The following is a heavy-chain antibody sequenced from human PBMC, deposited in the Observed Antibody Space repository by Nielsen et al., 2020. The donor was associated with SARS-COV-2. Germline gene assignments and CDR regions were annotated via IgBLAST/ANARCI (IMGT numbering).Heavy chain of an antibody. CDR1: GFTFSGSA. CDR2: IRSKANSYAT. V-gene: IGHV3-73*01. Sequence: GGSLRLSCAASGFTFSGSAMHWVRQASGKGLEWVGRIRSKANSYATAYAASVKGRFTISRDDSKNTAYLQMNSLKTEDTAVYYCARDHDSSGYYPPPLGVWGQGTTVTVSS. D-gene: IGHD3-22*01. CDR3: ARDHDSSGYYPPPLGV. J-gene: IGHJ6*02.